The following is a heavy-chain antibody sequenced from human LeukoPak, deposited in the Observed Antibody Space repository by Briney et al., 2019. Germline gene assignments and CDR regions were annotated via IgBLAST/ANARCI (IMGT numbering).Heavy chain of an antibody. CDR3: ARGRPYSASYYDSDY. CDR2: IHGSGST. D-gene: IGHD1-26*01. Sequence: SSATLSLTCTVSGGSISSYYWRWIRQPAGKGLEWIGRIHGSGSTNYNPSFKSRVIMSVDTSKNQFSLKLSSVTAADTAIYYCARGRPYSASYYDSDYWGQGTLVTVSS. J-gene: IGHJ4*02. V-gene: IGHV4-4*07. CDR1: GGSISSYY.